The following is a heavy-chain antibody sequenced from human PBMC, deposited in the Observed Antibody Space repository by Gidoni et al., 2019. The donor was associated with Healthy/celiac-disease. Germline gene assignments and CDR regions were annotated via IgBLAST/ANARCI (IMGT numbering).Heavy chain of an antibody. CDR3: TRRGIFGVGEN. CDR2: IRIKANSYAT. CDR1: GFTFSGSA. D-gene: IGHD3-3*01. V-gene: IGHV3-73*01. J-gene: IGHJ4*02. Sequence: EVQLVESGGGLVQPGGSLKLSCAASGFTFSGSAMHWVRQASGKGLEWVGRIRIKANSYATAYAASVKGRFTISRDDSKNTAYLQMNSLKTEDTAVYYCTRRGIFGVGENWGQGTLVTVSS.